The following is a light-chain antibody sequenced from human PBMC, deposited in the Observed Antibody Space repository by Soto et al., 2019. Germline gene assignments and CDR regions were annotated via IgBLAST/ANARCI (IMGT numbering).Light chain of an antibody. CDR3: ASWDGSLNVVL. CDR2: STN. V-gene: IGLV1-44*01. Sequence: QSALTQPPSASGTPGQRVTISCSGSSSNIGSNTVNWYQQLPGSAPKLLMYSTNQRPSGVPDRFSGFKSGTSASLAISGLQSEDEADYYWASWDGSLNVVLLGGGTKLTVL. CDR1: SSNIGSNT. J-gene: IGLJ2*01.